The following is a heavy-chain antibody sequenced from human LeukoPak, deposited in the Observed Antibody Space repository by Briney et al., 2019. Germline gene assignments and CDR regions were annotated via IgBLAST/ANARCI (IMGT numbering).Heavy chain of an antibody. Sequence: PSETLSLTCAVSGGSITNDYWSWIRQPPGRGLEGIGYIYYTGSTNYSPSLKSRVTISVDTSKNQFSLKLNSVTAADTAVYYCASPQWLVTMGPWFDPWGQGTLVTVSS. V-gene: IGHV4-59*01. J-gene: IGHJ5*02. CDR3: ASPQWLVTMGPWFDP. D-gene: IGHD6-19*01. CDR2: IYYTGST. CDR1: GGSITNDY.